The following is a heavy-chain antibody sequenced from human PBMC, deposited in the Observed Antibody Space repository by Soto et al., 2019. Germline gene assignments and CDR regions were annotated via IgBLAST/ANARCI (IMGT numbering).Heavy chain of an antibody. CDR1: GFTFSDYY. J-gene: IGHJ5*02. CDR2: INQDGSAK. Sequence: EEQLVESGGGLVQPGGSLRLSCAASGFTFSDYYMSWVRQAPGKGLEWVANINQDGSAKSYVDSVRGRFTISRDNGKNSLARQRERLSADDTAVYYCARWNGGFDPWGQGTLVTVSS. D-gene: IGHD1-1*01. CDR3: ARWNGGFDP. V-gene: IGHV3-7*05.